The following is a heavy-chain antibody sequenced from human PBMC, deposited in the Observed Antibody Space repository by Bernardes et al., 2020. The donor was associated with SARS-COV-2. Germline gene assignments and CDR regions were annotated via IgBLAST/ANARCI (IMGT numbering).Heavy chain of an antibody. J-gene: IGHJ4*02. Sequence: GASLKISCKASGYSFTTYWIGWVRQMPGKGLEWMGVIYPGDSDTRYSPSFQGQVTISADKSISTAYLQWSSLKASDTAMYYRARLGCSGGSCYIDYWGQGTLVTVSS. CDR1: GYSFTTYW. V-gene: IGHV5-51*01. D-gene: IGHD2-15*01. CDR2: IYPGDSDT. CDR3: ARLGCSGGSCYIDY.